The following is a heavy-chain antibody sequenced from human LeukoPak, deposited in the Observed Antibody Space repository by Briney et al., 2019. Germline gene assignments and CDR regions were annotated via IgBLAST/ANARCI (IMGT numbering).Heavy chain of an antibody. CDR3: ARGSTGTAFDP. Sequence: SETLSLTCIVSGASISCYYWSWIRHPAGKELEWIGRLQPSGATNYNPSLESRVTMSVDTSKNQFSLSLTSVTAADTAVYYCARGSTGTAFDPWGRGTLVTVSS. CDR1: GASISCYY. J-gene: IGHJ5*02. D-gene: IGHD1-14*01. V-gene: IGHV4-4*07. CDR2: LQPSGAT.